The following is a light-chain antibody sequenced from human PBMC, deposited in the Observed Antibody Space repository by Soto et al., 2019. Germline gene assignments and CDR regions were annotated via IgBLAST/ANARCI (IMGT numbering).Light chain of an antibody. Sequence: EIVLTQSPATLSLSLGERATLSCRASQKINTYLVWYQQKPGQAPRLLIYDASKRATGIPDKFSGSGSGTDVTLTISSLAPEDFALYYCQQRSSWPRAFGGGTKVEIK. V-gene: IGKV3-11*01. CDR1: QKINTY. CDR2: DAS. CDR3: QQRSSWPRA. J-gene: IGKJ4*01.